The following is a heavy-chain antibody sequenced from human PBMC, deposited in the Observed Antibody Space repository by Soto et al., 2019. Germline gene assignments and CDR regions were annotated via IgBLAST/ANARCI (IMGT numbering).Heavy chain of an antibody. V-gene: IGHV4-34*01. CDR1: GGSFSGYY. Sequence: SETLSLTCAVYGGSFSGYYWSWIRQPPGKGLEWIGEINHSGSTYYNPSLKSRVTISVDTSKNQFSLKLSSVTAADTAVYYCARHIHLGLSPRYCSGGSCVSYFDYWGQGTLVTVSS. CDR2: INHSGST. J-gene: IGHJ4*02. D-gene: IGHD2-15*01. CDR3: ARHIHLGLSPRYCSGGSCVSYFDY.